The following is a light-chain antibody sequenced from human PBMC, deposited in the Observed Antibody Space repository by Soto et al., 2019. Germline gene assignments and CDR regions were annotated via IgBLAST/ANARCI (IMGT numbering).Light chain of an antibody. CDR2: GAS. Sequence: IPLTQSPSSRSASVGDRGTITCRASQGINKYLAWYQQRPVKAPQLLVYGASTLQSGVPSRFSGSGSGTDFTLTISSLQPEDFATYYCQQLTNFRFTFGQGTKLEIK. CDR1: QGINKY. V-gene: IGKV1-9*01. J-gene: IGKJ2*01. CDR3: QQLTNFRFT.